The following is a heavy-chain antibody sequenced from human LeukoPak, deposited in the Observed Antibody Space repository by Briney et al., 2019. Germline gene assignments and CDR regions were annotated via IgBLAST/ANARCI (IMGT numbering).Heavy chain of an antibody. V-gene: IGHV3-9*01. CDR3: AKGLLWPEVYYYYGMDV. CDR2: ISWNSGSI. D-gene: IGHD3-10*01. J-gene: IGHJ6*02. CDR1: GFTFNDYS. Sequence: GGSQRLSCAASGFTFNDYSMHWVRQAPGKGLEWVSGISWNSGSIGYADSVKGRFSISRDNAKNSLYLQMDSLNPEDTAVYYCAKGLLWPEVYYYYGMDVWGQGTTVTVSS.